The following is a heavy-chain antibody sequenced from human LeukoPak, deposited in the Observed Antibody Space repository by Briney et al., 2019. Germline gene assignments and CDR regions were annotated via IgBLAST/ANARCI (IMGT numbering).Heavy chain of an antibody. CDR3: ARDHRAIAVAGTGIYYYYGMDV. V-gene: IGHV3-48*01. CDR1: GFTFSSYS. Sequence: GGSLRLSCAASGFTFSSYSMNWVRQAPGKGLEWVSYISSSSSTINYADSVKGRFTISRDNAKNSLYLQMNSLRAEDTAVYYCARDHRAIAVAGTGIYYYYGMDVWGQGTTVTVSS. D-gene: IGHD6-19*01. CDR2: ISSSSSTI. J-gene: IGHJ6*02.